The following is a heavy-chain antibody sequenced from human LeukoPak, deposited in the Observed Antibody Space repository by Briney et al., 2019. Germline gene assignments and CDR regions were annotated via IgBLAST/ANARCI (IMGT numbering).Heavy chain of an antibody. D-gene: IGHD6-19*01. CDR1: GGSISSSSYY. CDR2: IYYSGST. CDR3: ARVGVAVAGIHY. Sequence: SETLSLTCTVSGGSISSSSYYWGWIRQPPGKGLEWIGSIYYSGSTYYNPSLKSRVTISVDTSKNQFSLKLSSVTAADTAVYYCARVGVAVAGIHYWGQGTLVTVSS. J-gene: IGHJ4*02. V-gene: IGHV4-39*07.